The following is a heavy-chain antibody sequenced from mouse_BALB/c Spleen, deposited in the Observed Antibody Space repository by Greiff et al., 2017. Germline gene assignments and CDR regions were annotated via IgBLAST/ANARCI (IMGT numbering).Heavy chain of an antibody. CDR3: ARDYGNYGGYYAMDY. D-gene: IGHD2-1*01. J-gene: IGHJ4*01. CDR2: ISSGGSYT. CDR1: GFTFSSYA. Sequence: EVQRVESGGGLVKPGGSLKLSCAASGFTFSSYAMSWVRQSPEKRLEWVAEISSGGSYTYYPDTVTGRFTISRDNAKNTLYLEMSSLRSEDTAMYYCARDYGNYGGYYAMDYWGQGTSVTVSS. V-gene: IGHV5-9-4*01.